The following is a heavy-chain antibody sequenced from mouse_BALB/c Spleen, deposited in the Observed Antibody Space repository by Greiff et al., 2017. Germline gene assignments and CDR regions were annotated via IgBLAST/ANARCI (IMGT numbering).Heavy chain of an antibody. CDR3: ARRDYGKNYFDY. J-gene: IGHJ2*01. CDR1: GYTFTNYW. V-gene: IGHV1-63*02. Sequence: QVQLQQSGAELVRPGTSVKISCKASGYTFTNYWLGWVKQRPGHGLEWIGDIYPGGGYTNYNEKLKGKATLTADTSSSTAYMQLSSLTSEDSAVYFCARRDYGKNYFDYWGQGTTLTVSS. CDR2: IYPGGGYT. D-gene: IGHD2-1*01.